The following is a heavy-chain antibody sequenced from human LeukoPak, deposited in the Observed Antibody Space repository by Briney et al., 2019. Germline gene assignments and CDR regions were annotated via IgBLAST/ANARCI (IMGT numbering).Heavy chain of an antibody. CDR3: ARDRGNYFDY. V-gene: IGHV4-59*01. D-gene: IGHD6-13*01. J-gene: IGHJ4*02. CDR2: ISYSGTT. CDR1: GGSISIYY. Sequence: PSETLSLTCTVSGGSISIYYWSWIRQSPGKGLEWIGYISYSGTTNYNPSLKSRVTISVAPSKNQFSLKLRSVTAPDTAMYYCARDRGNYFDYWGQGTLVTVSS.